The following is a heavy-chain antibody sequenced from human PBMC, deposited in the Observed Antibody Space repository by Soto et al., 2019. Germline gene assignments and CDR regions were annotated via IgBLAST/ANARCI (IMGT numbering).Heavy chain of an antibody. Sequence: PGGSLRLSCAASGFTFSNYGMHWVRQAPGKGLEWLAVIWYDGSDKYYAESVKGRFTISRDNSKNTLYLQMNSLRAEDTAVYYCAYGRLSCYFDYWGQGTLVTVSS. D-gene: IGHD1-26*01. CDR2: IWYDGSDK. CDR1: GFTFSNYG. CDR3: AYGRLSCYFDY. V-gene: IGHV3-33*01. J-gene: IGHJ4*02.